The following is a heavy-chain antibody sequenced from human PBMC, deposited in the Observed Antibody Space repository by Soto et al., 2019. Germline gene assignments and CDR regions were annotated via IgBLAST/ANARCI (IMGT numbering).Heavy chain of an antibody. CDR3: ARRWGTSFDF. CDR1: GTSISSYY. CDR2: IYYSGST. D-gene: IGHD7-27*01. J-gene: IGHJ4*02. Sequence: SATLSLTCPFSGTSISSYYWSWIRQPPGKGLEWIGYIYYSGSTNYNPSLKSRVTISVDTSKNQFSLKVSSVTAADTAVYYCARRWGTSFDFWGQGTPVTVS. V-gene: IGHV4-59*01.